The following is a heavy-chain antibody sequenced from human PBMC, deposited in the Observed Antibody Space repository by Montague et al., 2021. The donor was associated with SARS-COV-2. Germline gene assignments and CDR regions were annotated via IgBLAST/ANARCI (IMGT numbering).Heavy chain of an antibody. CDR3: ARVRYYGSGTSLGMDV. J-gene: IGHJ6*02. Sequence: SETLSLTCVVSGDSISTDNWWTWVRLPPGKGLEWVGEIYHTGSTKYKPSLKSRVSMSVDTSKNQFSLKLSSVTAADTAVYYCARVRYYGSGTSLGMDVWGQGTMVTVSS. CDR1: GDSISTDNW. D-gene: IGHD3-10*01. CDR2: IYHTGST. V-gene: IGHV4/OR15-8*01.